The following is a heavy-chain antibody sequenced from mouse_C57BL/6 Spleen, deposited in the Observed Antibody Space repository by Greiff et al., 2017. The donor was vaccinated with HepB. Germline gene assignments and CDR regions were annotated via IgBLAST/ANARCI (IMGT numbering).Heavy chain of an antibody. CDR3: TITTVVAKGAMDY. V-gene: IGHV14-4*01. J-gene: IGHJ4*01. CDR2: IDPENGDT. Sequence: EVQLQQSGAELVRPGASVKLSCTASGFNIKDDYMHWVKQRPEQGLEWIGWIDPENGDTEYASKFQGKATITADTSSNTAYLQLSSLTSEDTAVYYCTITTVVAKGAMDYWGQRTSVTVSS. D-gene: IGHD1-1*01. CDR1: GFNIKDDY.